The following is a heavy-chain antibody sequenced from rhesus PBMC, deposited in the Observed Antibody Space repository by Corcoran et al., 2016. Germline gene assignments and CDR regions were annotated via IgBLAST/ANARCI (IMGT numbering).Heavy chain of an antibody. CDR3: AIGIIVGRDY. CDR2: VDPEDGEV. J-gene: IGHJ4*01. D-gene: IGHD6-13*01. CDR1: GYTFTDYY. Sequence: EVQLMQSGAEVKKPGASVKISCKASGYTFTDYYLHWVRQAPGKGLEWMGRVDPEDGEVVHAQKSQDRVTMTADTSTDTAYMELSSLRSEDTAVYYCAIGIIVGRDYWGQGVLVTVSS. V-gene: IGHV1-111*02.